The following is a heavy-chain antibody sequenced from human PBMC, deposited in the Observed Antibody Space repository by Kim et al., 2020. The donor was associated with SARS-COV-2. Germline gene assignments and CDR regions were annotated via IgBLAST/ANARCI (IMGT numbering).Heavy chain of an antibody. CDR1: GGSFSSHC. J-gene: IGHJ6*01. Sequence: SETLSLTCAVYGGSFSSHCWCWGRHRPGQGLEWVWVRNHSGSTNYNPYLKIKGTISVYTAKNKYSLKLSSVTAAATAVSDCERSGQRSRWVDYYVIDVW. CDR2: RNHSGST. V-gene: IGHV4-34*01. D-gene: IGHD1-26*01. CDR3: ERSGQRSRWVDYYVIDV.